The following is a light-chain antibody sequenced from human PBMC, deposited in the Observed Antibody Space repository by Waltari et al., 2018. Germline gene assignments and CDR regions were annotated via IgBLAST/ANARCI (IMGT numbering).Light chain of an antibody. Sequence: QSALTQPASVSGSPGQPITISCTGTSSDVGGPNYVSWYQQHPGKVPKLMIYDVSNRPSGVSNRFSGSKSGNTASLTISGLQAEDEADYYCSSYTSSSTRVFGGGTKLTVL. J-gene: IGLJ3*02. CDR3: SSYTSSSTRV. CDR1: SSDVGGPNY. V-gene: IGLV2-14*03. CDR2: DVS.